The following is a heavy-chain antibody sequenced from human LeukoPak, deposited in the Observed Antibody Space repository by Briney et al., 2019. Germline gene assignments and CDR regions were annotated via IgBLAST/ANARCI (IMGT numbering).Heavy chain of an antibody. J-gene: IGHJ4*02. CDR2: ISSSSSYI. Sequence: GGSLRLSCAASGFTFSSYSMNWVRQAPGKGLEWVSSISSSSSYIYYADSVKGRFTISRDNAKNSLYLQTNSLRAEDTAVYYCARDQYYDYVWGSYRSGGVDYWGQGTLVTVSS. CDR1: GFTFSSYS. V-gene: IGHV3-21*01. CDR3: ARDQYYDYVWGSYRSGGVDY. D-gene: IGHD3-16*02.